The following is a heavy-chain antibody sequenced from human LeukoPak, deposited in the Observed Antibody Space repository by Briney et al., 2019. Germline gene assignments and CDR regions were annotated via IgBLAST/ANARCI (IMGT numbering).Heavy chain of an antibody. CDR1: GFTFSTYN. J-gene: IGHJ3*02. V-gene: IGHV3-21*01. CDR3: ARDVGASAPDAFDI. CDR2: ISSSSNYI. Sequence: GESLKISCAASGFTFSTYNMNWVRQAPGKGPEWVSSISSSSNYIYYADSVKGRFTISRDNAKNSLYLQMNSLRAEDTDVYYCARDVGASAPDAFDIWGQGTMVTVSS. D-gene: IGHD1-26*01.